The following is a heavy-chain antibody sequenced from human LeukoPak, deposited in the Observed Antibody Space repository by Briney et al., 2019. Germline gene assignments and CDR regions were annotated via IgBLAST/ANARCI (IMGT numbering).Heavy chain of an antibody. CDR2: ISWNSGSI. CDR1: GFTFDDYA. J-gene: IGHJ6*02. Sequence: GRSLRLSCAASGFTFDDYAMHWVRQVPGKGLEWVSRISWNSGSIDYADSVKGRFTISRGNAKDSLYLQMNSLRAEDTALYFCAKDSSSSNYYYGMDVWGQGTTVTVSS. V-gene: IGHV3-9*01. CDR3: AKDSSSSNYYYGMDV. D-gene: IGHD6-6*01.